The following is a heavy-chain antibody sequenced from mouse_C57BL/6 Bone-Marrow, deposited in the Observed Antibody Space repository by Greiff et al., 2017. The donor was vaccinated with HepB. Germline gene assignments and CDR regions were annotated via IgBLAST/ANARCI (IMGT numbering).Heavy chain of an antibody. CDR2: ISSGSSTI. V-gene: IGHV5-17*01. CDR3: AIYYDYDGYAMDY. Sequence: EVQVVESGGGLVKPGGSLKLSCAASGFTFSDYGMHWVRQAPEKGLEWVAYISSGSSTIYYADTVKGRFTISRDNAKNTLFLQMTSLRSEDTAMYYCAIYYDYDGYAMDYWGQGTSVTVSS. D-gene: IGHD2-4*01. CDR1: GFTFSDYG. J-gene: IGHJ4*01.